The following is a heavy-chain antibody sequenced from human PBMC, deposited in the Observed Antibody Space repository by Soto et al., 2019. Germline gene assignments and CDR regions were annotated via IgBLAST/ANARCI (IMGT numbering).Heavy chain of an antibody. D-gene: IGHD3-10*01. J-gene: IGHJ5*02. CDR1: GYTFTSYA. V-gene: IGHV1-3*01. CDR2: INAGNGNT. CDR3: ARDLAYYYGSGSYYMSWFDP. Sequence: GASVKVSCKASGYTFTSYAMHWVRQAPGQRLEWMGWINAGNGNTKYSQKFQGRVTITRDTSASTAYMELSSLRSEDTAVYYCARDLAYYYGSGSYYMSWFDPWGQGTLVTVSS.